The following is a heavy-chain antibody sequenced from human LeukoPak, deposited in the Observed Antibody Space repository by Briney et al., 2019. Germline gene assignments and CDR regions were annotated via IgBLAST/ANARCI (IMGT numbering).Heavy chain of an antibody. CDR3: ARPRTSGWIHDVYDI. V-gene: IGHV1-2*02. Sequence: GASVKVSCKASGYTFTGHYMHWVRQAPGHGLEWMGWMNTNNGGTKFAQRFQGRVTMTRDTSISTAYLELSRLTFDDTAVYYCARPRTSGWIHDVYDIWGQGTLVTVPS. J-gene: IGHJ3*02. CDR2: MNTNNGGT. D-gene: IGHD6-19*01. CDR1: GYTFTGHY.